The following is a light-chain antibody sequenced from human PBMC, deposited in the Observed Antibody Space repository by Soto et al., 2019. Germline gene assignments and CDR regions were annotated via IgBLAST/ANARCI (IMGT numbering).Light chain of an antibody. Sequence: DIQMTQSPSSLSASVGDSVTITCQASQDITNYLNWYQQKPGKAPKLLIYDASNLETGVTSRFSGSRSGTDFTFTITILQPEDFATYYCQQYDTVPPSFGQGTKLDIK. J-gene: IGKJ2*01. V-gene: IGKV1-33*01. CDR3: QQYDTVPPS. CDR2: DAS. CDR1: QDITNY.